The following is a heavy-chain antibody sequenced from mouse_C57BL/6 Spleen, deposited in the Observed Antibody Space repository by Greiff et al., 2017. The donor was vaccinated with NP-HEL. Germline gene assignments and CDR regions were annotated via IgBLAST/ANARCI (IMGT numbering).Heavy chain of an antibody. V-gene: IGHV1-69*01. CDR1: GYTFTSYW. J-gene: IGHJ3*01. CDR3: ARANEFAY. Sequence: VQLQQSGAELVMPGASVKLSCKASGYTFTSYWMHWVKQRPGQGLEWIGEIDPSDSYTNYNQKFKGKSTLTVDKSSSTAYMQLSSLTSEDSAVYYCARANEFAYWGQGTLVTVSA. CDR2: IDPSDSYT.